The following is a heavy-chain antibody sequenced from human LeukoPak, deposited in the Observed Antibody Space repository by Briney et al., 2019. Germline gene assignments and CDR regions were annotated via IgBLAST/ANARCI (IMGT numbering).Heavy chain of an antibody. CDR3: AREESSSSGYYFDY. V-gene: IGHV3-21*01. J-gene: IGHJ4*02. D-gene: IGHD6-6*01. Sequence: GGSLRLSCAASGFTFSSYGMSWVRQAPGKGLEWVSSISTNSNIYYADSVKGRFTISRDNAKNSLYLQMNSLRAEDTAVYYCAREESSSSGYYFDYWGQGALVTVSS. CDR2: ISTNSNI. CDR1: GFTFSSYG.